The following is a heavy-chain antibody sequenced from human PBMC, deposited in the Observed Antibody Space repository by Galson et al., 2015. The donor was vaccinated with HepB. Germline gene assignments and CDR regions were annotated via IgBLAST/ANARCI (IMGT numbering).Heavy chain of an antibody. CDR3: ARGRYGTSAPDL. Sequence: SVKVSCKASGYSFSQYGMTWVRQAPGQGLEWMGWISGYNGNTNYAQNFQSRVTMTTDTSTTTVYMEVRSLRSDDTAVYYCARGRYGTSAPDLWGQGTLATVSS. J-gene: IGHJ5*02. V-gene: IGHV1-18*01. CDR2: ISGYNGNT. D-gene: IGHD5-18*01. CDR1: GYSFSQYG.